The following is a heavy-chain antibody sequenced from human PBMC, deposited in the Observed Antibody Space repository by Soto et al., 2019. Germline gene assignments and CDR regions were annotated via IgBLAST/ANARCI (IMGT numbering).Heavy chain of an antibody. CDR2: INHLETT. D-gene: IGHD1-26*01. CDR1: GASITFGGYS. Sequence: SETLSLTCTVSGASITFGGYSWSWIRQTPGKGLEWIGYINHLETTFYNPSFESRLTLSIDRAKNQFSLKLHSMSAADRAVYFCARGGGSDSFDYWGQGIHVTVSS. J-gene: IGHJ4*02. CDR3: ARGGGSDSFDY. V-gene: IGHV4-30-2*01.